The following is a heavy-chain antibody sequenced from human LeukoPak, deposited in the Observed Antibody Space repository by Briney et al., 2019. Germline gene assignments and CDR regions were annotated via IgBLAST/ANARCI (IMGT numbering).Heavy chain of an antibody. CDR1: GDSISSTHW. Sequence: SETLSLTCAVSGDSISSTHWWNWVRQPPGKGLEWIGEIYHSGSTHYNPTLKSRVTISVDTSKNQFSLKLSSVTAADTAVYYCARLGSRVDYYYGMDVWGQGTTVTVSS. CDR3: ARLGSRVDYYYGMDV. CDR2: IYHSGST. J-gene: IGHJ6*02. D-gene: IGHD7-27*01. V-gene: IGHV4-4*02.